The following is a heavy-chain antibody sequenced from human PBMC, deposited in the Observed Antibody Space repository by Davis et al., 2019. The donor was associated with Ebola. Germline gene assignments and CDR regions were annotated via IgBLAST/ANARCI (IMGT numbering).Heavy chain of an antibody. Sequence: GESLKISCKGSGYSFTSYWISWVRQMPGKGLEWMGRIDPSDSYTNYSPSFQGHVPISADKSISTAYLQWSSLKASDTAMYYCARRGDGYNYKGAFDYWGQGTLVTVSS. CDR2: IDPSDSYT. CDR3: ARRGDGYNYKGAFDY. V-gene: IGHV5-10-1*01. CDR1: GYSFTSYW. J-gene: IGHJ4*02. D-gene: IGHD5-24*01.